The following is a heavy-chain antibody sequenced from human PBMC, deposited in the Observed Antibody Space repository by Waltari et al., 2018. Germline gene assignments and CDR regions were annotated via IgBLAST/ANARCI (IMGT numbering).Heavy chain of an antibody. CDR2: ISGTGDRT. V-gene: IGHV3-23*01. Sequence: EVQLLESGGDLVKPGGSLRLSCAVSGFTFRNFGMSWVRQAPGKGLEWGSAISGTGDRTYFADSGKGRFTISRDNSKNTLYLQLNNLRVEDTAVYYCAKGGLYHFDYWGQGSLVTVS. CDR3: AKGGLYHFDY. J-gene: IGHJ4*02. CDR1: GFTFRNFG.